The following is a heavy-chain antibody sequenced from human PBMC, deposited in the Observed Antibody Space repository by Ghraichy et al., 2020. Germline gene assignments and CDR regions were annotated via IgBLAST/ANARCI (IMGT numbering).Heavy chain of an antibody. V-gene: IGHV3-21*01. CDR1: GFTFSTYN. D-gene: IGHD3-3*01. CDR2: ISSSARYI. Sequence: GGSLRLSCVASGFTFSTYNMNWVRQAPGKGLEWVSSISSSARYIYYADSVKGRFTISRDNAKNSLYLQMNSLRAEDTAVYYCASLVGETYNDFWSGYWGQGTLVTVSS. CDR3: ASLVGETYNDFWSGY. J-gene: IGHJ4*02.